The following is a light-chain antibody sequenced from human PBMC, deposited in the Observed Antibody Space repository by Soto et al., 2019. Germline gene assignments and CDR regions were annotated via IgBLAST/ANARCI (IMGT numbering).Light chain of an antibody. V-gene: IGKV3-20*01. J-gene: IGKJ2*01. CDR1: QSVSSSY. Sequence: EIVLTQSPGTLSLSPGERATLSCRASQSVSSSYLAWYQQKPGQAPSLLIYGASSRATGIPDRFSGSGSGTDFTLTIRRLEPEDLAAYYCQQYGRSPTTFGQGTKLEIK. CDR3: QQYGRSPTT. CDR2: GAS.